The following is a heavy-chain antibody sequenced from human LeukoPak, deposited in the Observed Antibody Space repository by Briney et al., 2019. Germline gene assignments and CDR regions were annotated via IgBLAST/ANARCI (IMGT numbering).Heavy chain of an antibody. D-gene: IGHD4-11*01. J-gene: IGHJ4*02. V-gene: IGHV4-30-4*01. CDR3: ARGSIGRLPVLGY. Sequence: SQTLSLTCTVSGGSISSGDYYWSWIRQPPGKGLEWIGYIYYSGSTYYNPSLKSRVTISVDTSKNQFSLKLSSVTGADTAVYYCARGSIGRLPVLGYWGQGTLVTVSS. CDR2: IYYSGST. CDR1: GGSISSGDYY.